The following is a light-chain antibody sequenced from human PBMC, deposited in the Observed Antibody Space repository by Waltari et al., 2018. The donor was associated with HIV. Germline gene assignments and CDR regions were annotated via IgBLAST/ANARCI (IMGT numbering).Light chain of an antibody. Sequence: QSVLTQPPSASGTPGQRVTISCSGRNSNIGSNTVNWYQQLPGTAPKLIIYNNKQRPSGVSDRFSGSKSGTSASLAISGLQSEDEADYYCAAWDDSLNAHVLFGGGTKLTVL. CDR1: NSNIGSNT. V-gene: IGLV1-44*01. CDR2: NNK. J-gene: IGLJ2*01. CDR3: AAWDDSLNAHVL.